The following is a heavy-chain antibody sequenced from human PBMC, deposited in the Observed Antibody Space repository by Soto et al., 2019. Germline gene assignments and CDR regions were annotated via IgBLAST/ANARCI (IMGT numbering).Heavy chain of an antibody. D-gene: IGHD3-3*01. CDR3: AKDIGRCDFWSGHYGMDV. Sequence: PGGSLRLSCAASGFTFSSDGMHWVRQAPGKGLEWVAVISYDGSNKYYADSVKGRFTISRDNSKNTLYLQMNSLRAGDTAVYYCAKDIGRCDFWSGHYGMDVWGQGTTVTVSS. J-gene: IGHJ6*02. CDR1: GFTFSSDG. CDR2: ISYDGSNK. V-gene: IGHV3-30*18.